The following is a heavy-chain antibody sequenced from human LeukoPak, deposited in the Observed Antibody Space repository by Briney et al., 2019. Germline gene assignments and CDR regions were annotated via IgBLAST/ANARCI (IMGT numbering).Heavy chain of an antibody. CDR3: ARVAASRQISGYYVDY. CDR1: GDSISSSSSY. J-gene: IGHJ4*02. V-gene: IGHV4-39*07. CDR2: LSYSGST. D-gene: IGHD3-22*01. Sequence: SETLSVTCTVSGDSISSSSSYWGWIRQPPGKGLEWVGSLSYSGSTYFNPSLKSRVTISLDTSKNQFSLKLSSVTAADTAVYYCARVAASRQISGYYVDYWGQGTLVTVSS.